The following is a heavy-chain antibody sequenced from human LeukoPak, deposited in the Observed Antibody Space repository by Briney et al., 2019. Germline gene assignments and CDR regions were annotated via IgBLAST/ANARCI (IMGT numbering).Heavy chain of an antibody. CDR2: ISYSGST. J-gene: IGHJ4*02. CDR3: ARGWFYFDY. D-gene: IGHD6-19*01. Sequence: PSETLSLTCTVSGGAINSYYWSWIRQPPGKELEWIGYISYSGSTNYNPSLRSRVTMSVDTSKNQFSLKLTSVTAADTAVYYCARGWFYFDYWGQGTLDTVSS. V-gene: IGHV4-59*08. CDR1: GGAINSYY.